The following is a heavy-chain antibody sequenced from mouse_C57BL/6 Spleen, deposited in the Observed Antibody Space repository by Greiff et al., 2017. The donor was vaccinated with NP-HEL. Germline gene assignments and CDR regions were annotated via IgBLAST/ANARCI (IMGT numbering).Heavy chain of an antibody. D-gene: IGHD2-1*01. V-gene: IGHV1-55*01. CDR3: ARKGARGNYGFDY. CDR1: GYTFTSYW. J-gene: IGHJ2*01. Sequence: VQLQQPGAELVKPGASVKMSCKASGYTFTSYWITWVKQRPGQGLEWIGDIYPGSGSTNYNEKFKSKATLTVDTSSSTAYMQLSSLTSEDSAVYYCARKGARGNYGFDYWGQGTTLTVSS. CDR2: IYPGSGST.